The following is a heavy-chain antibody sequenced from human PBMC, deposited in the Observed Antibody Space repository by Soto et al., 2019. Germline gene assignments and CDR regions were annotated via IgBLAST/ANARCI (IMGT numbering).Heavy chain of an antibody. D-gene: IGHD2-21*01. CDR3: AKESEDLTSNFDF. J-gene: IGHJ4*02. CDR2: ISSTTNYI. CDR1: GFTFTRYS. Sequence: GGSLRLSCAASGFTFTRYSMNWVRQAPGKGLEWVSSISSTTNYIYYGDSMKGRFTISRDNAKNSLYLEMNSLRAEDTALYYCAKESEDLTSNFDFWGQGTLVTVSS. V-gene: IGHV3-21*06.